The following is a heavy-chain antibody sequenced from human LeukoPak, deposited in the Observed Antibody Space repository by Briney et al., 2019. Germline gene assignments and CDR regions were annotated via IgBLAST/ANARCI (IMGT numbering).Heavy chain of an antibody. CDR1: GFTFSSYS. CDR2: ISSSSSYI. J-gene: IGHJ5*02. V-gene: IGHV3-21*01. CDR3: ARGASIAAPPDNWFDP. D-gene: IGHD6-6*01. Sequence: NPGGSLRLSCAASGFTFSSYSMNWVRQAPGKGLEWVSSISSSSSYIYYADSVKGRFTISRDNAKNSLYLQMNSLRAEDTAVYYCARGASIAAPPDNWFDPWGQGTLVTVSS.